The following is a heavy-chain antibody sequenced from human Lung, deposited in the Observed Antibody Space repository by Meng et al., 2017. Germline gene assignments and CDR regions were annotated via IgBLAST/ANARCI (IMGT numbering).Heavy chain of an antibody. CDR3: ARGGVTTDD. Sequence: VLLVESGGGVVQAGGSLRLSCAASGFTFRTHWMHWVRQASGKGLEWVSRITGDGSSRIYADSVQGRFTMSRDNAKNTLALQMNSLRAEDTAVYYCARGGVTTDDWGQGTLVTVSS. V-gene: IGHV3-74*01. D-gene: IGHD4-17*01. J-gene: IGHJ4*02. CDR1: GFTFRTHW. CDR2: ITGDGSSR.